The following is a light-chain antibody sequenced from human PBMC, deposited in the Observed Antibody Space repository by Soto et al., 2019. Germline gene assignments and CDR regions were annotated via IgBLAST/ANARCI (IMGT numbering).Light chain of an antibody. CDR3: QQTHSAPRT. CDR1: QSVSSY. Sequence: EIVLTQSPATLSLSPGERATLSCRASQSVSSYLAWYQQKPGQAPRLLIYETSNRATGIPARFSGSGSGTDFTLTISSLEPEDFAVYYCQQTHSAPRTFGQGTRLDIK. V-gene: IGKV3-11*01. CDR2: ETS. J-gene: IGKJ1*01.